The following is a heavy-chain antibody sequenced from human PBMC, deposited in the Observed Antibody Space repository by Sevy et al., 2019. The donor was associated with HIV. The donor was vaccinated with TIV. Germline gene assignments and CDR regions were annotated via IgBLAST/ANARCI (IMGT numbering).Heavy chain of an antibody. J-gene: IGHJ4*02. Sequence: GGSLRLTCAASGFTVSRNYMSWVRRAPGKGLEWVSVSYSDGKTFYADSVQDRFTISRDNSKNTLYLQMNSLRAEDTAVYYCAGWSSAWTLFDYWGQGTLVTVSS. CDR3: AGWSSAWTLFDY. V-gene: IGHV3-66*01. CDR1: GFTVSRNY. D-gene: IGHD6-19*01. CDR2: SYSDGKT.